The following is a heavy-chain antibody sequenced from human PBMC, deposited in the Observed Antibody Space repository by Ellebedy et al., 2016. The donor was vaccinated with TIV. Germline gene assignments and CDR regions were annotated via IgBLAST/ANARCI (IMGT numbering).Heavy chain of an antibody. CDR3: ARDRYSSSWYGGAGDY. D-gene: IGHD6-13*01. CDR1: GGSFSGYY. V-gene: IGHV4-34*01. CDR2: IYYSGST. Sequence: SETLSLXCAVYGGSFSGYYWSWIRQPPGKGLEWIGSIYYSGSTYYNPSLKSRVTISVDTSKNQFSLKLSSVTAADTAVYYCARDRYSSSWYGGAGDYWGQGTLVTVSS. J-gene: IGHJ4*02.